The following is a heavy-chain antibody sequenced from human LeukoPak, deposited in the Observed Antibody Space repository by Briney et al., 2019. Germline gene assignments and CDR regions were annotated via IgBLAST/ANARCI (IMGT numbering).Heavy chain of an antibody. V-gene: IGHV4-59*01. CDR3: ARDYFGSGFFDY. J-gene: IGHJ4*02. CDR1: GVSISNYY. CDR2: IYYSGST. Sequence: SETLSLTCTVSGVSISNYYWSWIRQPPGKGLEWIGYIYYSGSTNYNPSLQSRATITVDPSKSQFSLRLSSVTAADTAVYYCARDYFGSGFFDYWGQGILVTVSS. D-gene: IGHD3-10*01.